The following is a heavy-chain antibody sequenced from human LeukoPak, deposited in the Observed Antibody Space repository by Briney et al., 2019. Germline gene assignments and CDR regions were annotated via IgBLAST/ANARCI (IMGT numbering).Heavy chain of an antibody. V-gene: IGHV3-23*01. CDR2: ISGGGGGT. CDR1: GFSFKDTG. Sequence: GRSLRLSCAASGFSFKDTGMHWVRQAPGKGLEWVSAISGGGGGTYYADSVKGRFTISRDNSKNSLYLQMNSLRAEDTAVYYCAKSDRLTVTAQFDYWGQGTLVTVSS. J-gene: IGHJ4*02. CDR3: AKSDRLTVTAQFDY. D-gene: IGHD4-17*01.